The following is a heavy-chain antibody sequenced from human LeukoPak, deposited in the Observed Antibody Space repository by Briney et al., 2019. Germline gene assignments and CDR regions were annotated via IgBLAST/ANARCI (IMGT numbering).Heavy chain of an antibody. CDR2: ISYDGSNK. CDR1: GFTFSSYG. J-gene: IGHJ6*03. D-gene: IGHD3-10*01. CDR3: AKDKLGVRGDPRGYMDV. V-gene: IGHV3-30*18. Sequence: LRLSCAASGFTFSSYGMHWVRQAPGKGLEWVAVISYDGSNKYYADSVKGRFTISRDNSKNTLYLQMNSLRAEDTAVCYCAKDKLGVRGDPRGYMDVWGKGTTVTVSS.